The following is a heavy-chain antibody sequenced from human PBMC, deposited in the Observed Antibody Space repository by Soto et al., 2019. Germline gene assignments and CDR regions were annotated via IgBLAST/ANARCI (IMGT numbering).Heavy chain of an antibody. CDR3: AKAPRYSRSSVDY. CDR2: ISYDGSNK. Sequence: PGGSLRLSCAASRFTFSSYGMHWVRQAPGKGLEWVALISYDGSNKYYADSVKGRFTISRDNSKNTLYLQMNSLRADDTAVYYCAKAPRYSRSSVDYWGPGALVTLSS. J-gene: IGHJ4*02. CDR1: RFTFSSYG. D-gene: IGHD6-6*01. V-gene: IGHV3-30*18.